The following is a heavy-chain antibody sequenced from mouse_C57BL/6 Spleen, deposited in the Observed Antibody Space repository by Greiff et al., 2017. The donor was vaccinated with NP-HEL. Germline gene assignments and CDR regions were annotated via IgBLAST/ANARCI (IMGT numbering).Heavy chain of an antibody. CDR3: AITTVVDY. V-gene: IGHV1-69*01. CDR2: IDPSDSYT. J-gene: IGHJ2*01. Sequence: QVQLQQPGAELVMPGASVKLSCKASGYTFTSYWIHWVKQRPGQGLEWIGEIDPSDSYTNYNQKFKGKSTLTVDKSSSTAYMQLSSLTSEDSAVYYCAITTVVDYWGQGTTLTVSS. CDR1: GYTFTSYW. D-gene: IGHD1-1*01.